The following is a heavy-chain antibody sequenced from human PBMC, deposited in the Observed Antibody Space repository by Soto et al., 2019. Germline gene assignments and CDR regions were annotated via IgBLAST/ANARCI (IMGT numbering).Heavy chain of an antibody. J-gene: IGHJ4*02. Sequence: GESLKISCKGSGYSFTSYWIGWVRQMPGKGLEWMGIIYPGDSDTRYSPSFQGQVTISADKSISTAYLQWSSLKASDTAMYYCARLYSYGTKTDPFDYWGQGTLVTVSS. CDR3: ARLYSYGTKTDPFDY. D-gene: IGHD5-18*01. V-gene: IGHV5-51*01. CDR1: GYSFTSYW. CDR2: IYPGDSDT.